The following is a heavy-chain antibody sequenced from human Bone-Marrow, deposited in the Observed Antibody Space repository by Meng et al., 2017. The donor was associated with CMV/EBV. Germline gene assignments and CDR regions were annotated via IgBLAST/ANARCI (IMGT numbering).Heavy chain of an antibody. V-gene: IGHV1-2*02. CDR2: INPSSGGT. D-gene: IGHD2-21*01. CDR3: AREYLVVILRRYFDP. Sequence: SGYTFTGYYMHWVRQAPGQGLEWMGWINPSSGGTNYAQKFQGRVTMTRDTSISTAYMELSRLRSDDTAVYYCAREYLVVILRRYFDPWGQGTLVTVSS. J-gene: IGHJ5*02. CDR1: GYTFTGYY.